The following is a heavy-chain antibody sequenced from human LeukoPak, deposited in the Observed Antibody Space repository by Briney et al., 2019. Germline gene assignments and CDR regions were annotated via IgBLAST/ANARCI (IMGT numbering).Heavy chain of an antibody. CDR2: INHSGST. V-gene: IGHV4-34*01. CDR1: GGSFSGYY. CDR3: ARETGYCSGGSCYHAVGYAFDI. Sequence: SETLSLTCAVYGGSFSGYYWSWIRQPPGKGLEWIGEINHSGSTNYNPSLKSRVTISVDTSKNQFSLKLSSVTAADTAVYYCARETGYCSGGSCYHAVGYAFDIWGQGTMVTVSS. D-gene: IGHD2-15*01. J-gene: IGHJ3*02.